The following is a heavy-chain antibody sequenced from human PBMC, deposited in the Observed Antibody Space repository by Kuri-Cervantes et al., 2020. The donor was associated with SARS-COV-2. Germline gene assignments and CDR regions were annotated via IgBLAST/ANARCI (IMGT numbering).Heavy chain of an antibody. CDR3: ARDGRAVTSPPSDY. D-gene: IGHD4-17*01. CDR2: IKQDGSEK. V-gene: IGHV3-7*05. Sequence: GESLKISCAASGFTFSSYWMSWVRQAPGKGLEWVANIKQDGSEKYYVDSVKGRFTISRDNAKNSLYLQMNSLRAEDTAVYYCARDGRAVTSPPSDYWGQGTLVTVSS. CDR1: GFTFSSYW. J-gene: IGHJ4*02.